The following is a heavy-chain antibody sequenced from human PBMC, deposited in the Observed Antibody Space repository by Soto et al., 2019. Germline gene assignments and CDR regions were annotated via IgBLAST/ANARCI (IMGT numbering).Heavy chain of an antibody. Sequence: QVQVVESGGGVVQPGGSLRLSCAASGFTFSTSAMHWVRQAPGKGLEWMAMISYGGNNKYYADSVKGRFTISRDISESTLYLQMNRLRTEDTAVYYCAREEFEAGRGHFGCWGQGTVVSVSS. CDR2: ISYGGNNK. J-gene: IGHJ4*02. CDR3: AREEFEAGRGHFGC. D-gene: IGHD6-13*01. CDR1: GFTFSTSA. V-gene: IGHV3-30-3*01.